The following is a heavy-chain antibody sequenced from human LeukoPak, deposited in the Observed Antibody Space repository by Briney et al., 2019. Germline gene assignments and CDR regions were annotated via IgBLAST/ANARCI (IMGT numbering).Heavy chain of an antibody. Sequence: SQTLSLTCAISGDSVSRNSAAWNWIRQSPSRGLEWLGRTYYRSKWYNDYAVSVESRITINPDTSKNQFSLQLNSVTPEDTAVYYCARDFYCSRTSCYAPSFDYWGQGTLVTVSS. CDR2: TYYRSKWYN. CDR3: ARDFYCSRTSCYAPSFDY. V-gene: IGHV6-1*01. CDR1: GDSVSRNSAA. J-gene: IGHJ4*02. D-gene: IGHD2-2*01.